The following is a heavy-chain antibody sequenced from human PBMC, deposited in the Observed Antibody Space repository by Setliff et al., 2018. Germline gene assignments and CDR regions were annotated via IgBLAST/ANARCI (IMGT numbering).Heavy chain of an antibody. J-gene: IGHJ4*02. CDR2: IYTSGST. CDR3: ARTLLLSPYYFDY. V-gene: IGHV4-4*07. CDR1: GGSISSHY. Sequence: SETLSLTCTVSGGSISSHYWSWIRQPAGKGLEWIGRIYTSGSTNYNPSLKSRVTISVDTSKNQFSLKLSSVTAADTAVYYCARTLLLSPYYFDYWGQGTLVTVSS. D-gene: IGHD2-21*01.